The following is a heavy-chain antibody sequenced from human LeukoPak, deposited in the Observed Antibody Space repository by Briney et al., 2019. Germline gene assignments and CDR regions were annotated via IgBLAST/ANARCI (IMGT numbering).Heavy chain of an antibody. D-gene: IGHD3-22*01. V-gene: IGHV1-18*01. CDR2: ISAYNGNT. CDR3: ARGYDSSGYYRTKDHYFDY. Sequence: VASVKVSCKASGYTFTSYGISWVRQAPGQGLEWMGWISAYNGNTNYAQKLQGRVTMTTDTSTSTAYIELRSLRSDDTAVYYCARGYDSSGYYRTKDHYFDYWGQGTLVTVSS. CDR1: GYTFTSYG. J-gene: IGHJ4*02.